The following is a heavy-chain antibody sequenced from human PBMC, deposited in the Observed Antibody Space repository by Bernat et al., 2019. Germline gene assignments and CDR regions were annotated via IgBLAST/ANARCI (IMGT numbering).Heavy chain of an antibody. V-gene: IGHV1-2*04. CDR3: ARGTEDTDMASQEEDWYFDL. CDR2: INPNSGGT. CDR1: GYTFTGYY. J-gene: IGHJ2*01. Sequence: QVQLVQSGAEVKKPGASVKVSCKASGYTFTGYYMPWVRQAPGQGLEWMGWINPNSGGTNYAQKFQGWDNKTRDTSISTAYMELSRLRSDDTAVYYGARGTEDTDMASQEEDWYFDLWGRGTLVTVSS. D-gene: IGHD5-18*01.